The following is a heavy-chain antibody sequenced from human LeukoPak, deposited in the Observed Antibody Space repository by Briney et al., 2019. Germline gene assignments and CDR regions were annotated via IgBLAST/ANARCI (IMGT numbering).Heavy chain of an antibody. CDR1: GVSISRYY. CDR3: ARALQPGVYAFDI. D-gene: IGHD6-13*01. V-gene: IGHV4-59*01. J-gene: IGHJ3*02. Sequence: SEALSLTCTVSGVSISRYYGTWIGQPPGEGLGGIGYIYYSGSTNYNPSLKSRVTISVDTSKNQFSLKLSSVTAADTAVYYCARALQPGVYAFDIWGQGTMVTVSS. CDR2: IYYSGST.